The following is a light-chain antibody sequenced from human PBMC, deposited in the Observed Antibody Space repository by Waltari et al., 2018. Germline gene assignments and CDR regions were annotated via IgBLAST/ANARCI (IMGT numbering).Light chain of an antibody. CDR2: WAS. Sequence: DIVMTQSPDSLAVSLGERATLNCKSSQSVLYSSNNKNYLAWYQQKPGQPPKLLIYWASTRESGVPDRFSGSGSGTDFTLTISSLQAEDVAVYYCQQYYSTPPYTFGQGTKLEIK. CDR3: QQYYSTPPYT. J-gene: IGKJ2*01. V-gene: IGKV4-1*01. CDR1: QSVLYSSNNKNY.